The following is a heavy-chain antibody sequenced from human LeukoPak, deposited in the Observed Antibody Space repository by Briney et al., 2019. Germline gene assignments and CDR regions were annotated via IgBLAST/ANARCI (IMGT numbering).Heavy chain of an antibody. CDR2: ISHDEINK. Sequence: GGSLRLSCAASGFTFSSYAMHWVRQAPGKGLEWVAVISHDEINKYYADSVKGRFTISRDNSKNTLYLQMNSLRVEDSAVYYCARDHYFDISGYLDYWGQGTPVTVSS. J-gene: IGHJ4*02. CDR1: GFTFSSYA. V-gene: IGHV3-30-3*01. D-gene: IGHD3-22*01. CDR3: ARDHYFDISGYLDY.